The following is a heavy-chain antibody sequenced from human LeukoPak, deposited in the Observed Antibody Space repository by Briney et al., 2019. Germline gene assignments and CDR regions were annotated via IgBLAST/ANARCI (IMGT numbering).Heavy chain of an antibody. V-gene: IGHV4-34*01. CDR2: INHSGST. CDR1: GGSFSGYH. CDR3: ARTSDFWSGYHDY. Sequence: SETLSLTCAVYGGSFSGYHWSWIRQPPGKGLEWIGEINHSGSTNYNPSLKSRVTISVDTSKNQFSLKLSSVTAADTAVYYCARTSDFWSGYHDYWGQGTLVTVSS. J-gene: IGHJ4*02. D-gene: IGHD3-3*01.